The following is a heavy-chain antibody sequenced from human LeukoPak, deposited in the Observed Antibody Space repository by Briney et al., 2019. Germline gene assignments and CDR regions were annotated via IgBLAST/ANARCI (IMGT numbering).Heavy chain of an antibody. Sequence: SETLSLTCTVSGGSISSYYWSWIRQPAGKGLEWIGRIYTSGSTNYNPSLKSRVTMSVDTSKNQFSLKLSSVTAADTAVYYCAREFRLGPYNWFDPWGQGTLVTVSS. CDR1: GGSISSYY. D-gene: IGHD3-16*01. V-gene: IGHV4-4*07. CDR3: AREFRLGPYNWFDP. CDR2: IYTSGST. J-gene: IGHJ5*02.